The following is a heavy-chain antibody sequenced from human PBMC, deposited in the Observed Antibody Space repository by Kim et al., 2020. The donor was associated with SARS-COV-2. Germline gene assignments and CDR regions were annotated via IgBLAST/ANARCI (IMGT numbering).Heavy chain of an antibody. CDR3: AKRYSSSWPGGYFQH. J-gene: IGHJ1*01. Sequence: DSVKGRFTISRDNSKNTLYLQMNSLRAEDTAVYYCAKRYSSSWPGGYFQHWGQGTLVTVSS. D-gene: IGHD6-13*01. V-gene: IGHV3-23*01.